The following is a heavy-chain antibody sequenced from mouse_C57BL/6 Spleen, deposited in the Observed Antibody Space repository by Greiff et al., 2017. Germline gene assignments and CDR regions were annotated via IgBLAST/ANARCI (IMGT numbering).Heavy chain of an antibody. J-gene: IGHJ4*01. Sequence: VQLQQSGAELVRPGTSVKVSCKASGYAFTNYLIEWVKQRPGQGLEWIGVSNPGSGGTNYNEKFKGKATLTADKSSSTAYMQLSSLTSEDSAVYFCARWGGYYAMDYWGQGTSVTVSS. CDR2: SNPGSGGT. V-gene: IGHV1-54*01. CDR3: ARWGGYYAMDY. CDR1: GYAFTNYL.